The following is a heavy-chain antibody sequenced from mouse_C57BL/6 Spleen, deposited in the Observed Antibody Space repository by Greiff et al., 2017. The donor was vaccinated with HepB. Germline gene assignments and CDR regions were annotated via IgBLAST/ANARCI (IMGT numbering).Heavy chain of an antibody. Sequence: QVHVKQSGAELVKPGASVKISCKASGYAFSSYWMNWVKQRPGKGLEWIGQIYPGDGDTNYNGKFKGKATLTADKSSSTAYMQLSSLTSEDSAVYFCARYDGYPYWYFDVWGTGTTVTVSS. CDR1: GYAFSSYW. D-gene: IGHD2-3*01. J-gene: IGHJ1*03. CDR3: ARYDGYPYWYFDV. V-gene: IGHV1-80*01. CDR2: IYPGDGDT.